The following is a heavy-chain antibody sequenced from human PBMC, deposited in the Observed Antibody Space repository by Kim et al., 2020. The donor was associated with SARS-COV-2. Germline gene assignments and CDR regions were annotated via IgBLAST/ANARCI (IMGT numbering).Heavy chain of an antibody. CDR1: GFTFSSYG. D-gene: IGHD3-3*01. CDR3: ARDRPTFWSGYLFGMDV. Sequence: GGSLRLSCAASGFTFSSYGMHWVRQAPGKGLEWVAVIWYDGSNKYYADSVKGRFTISRDNSKNTLYLQMNSLRAEDTAVYYCARDRPTFWSGYLFGMDVWGQGTTVTVSS. J-gene: IGHJ6*02. CDR2: IWYDGSNK. V-gene: IGHV3-33*01.